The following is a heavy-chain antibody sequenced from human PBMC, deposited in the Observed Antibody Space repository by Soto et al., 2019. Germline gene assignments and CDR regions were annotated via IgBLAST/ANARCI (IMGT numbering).Heavy chain of an antibody. CDR2: FDPEDGET. CDR1: GYTLTELS. CDR3: ATGIVGATLHFPFDY. V-gene: IGHV1-24*01. J-gene: IGHJ4*02. Sequence: GASVKVSCKVSGYTLTELSMHWVRQAPGKGLEWMGGFDPEDGETIYAQKFQGRVTMTEDTSTDTAYMELSILRSEDTAVYYCATGIVGATLHFPFDYWGQGTLVTVSS. D-gene: IGHD1-26*01.